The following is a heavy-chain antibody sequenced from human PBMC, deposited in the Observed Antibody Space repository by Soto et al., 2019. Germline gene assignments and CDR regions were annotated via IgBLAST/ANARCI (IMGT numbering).Heavy chain of an antibody. Sequence: PSETLSLTCTVSGGSISSYYWSWIRQRPGKGLEWIGYIYYSGSTNYNPSLKSRVTISVDTSKNQFSLKLSSVTAADTAVYYCAREGWELLLGVFDYWGQGTLVTVSS. V-gene: IGHV4-59*01. CDR1: GGSISSYY. CDR3: AREGWELLLGVFDY. D-gene: IGHD1-26*01. J-gene: IGHJ4*02. CDR2: IYYSGST.